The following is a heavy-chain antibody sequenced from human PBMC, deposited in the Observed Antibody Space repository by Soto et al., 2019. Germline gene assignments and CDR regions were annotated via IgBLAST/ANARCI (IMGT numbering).Heavy chain of an antibody. V-gene: IGHV4-59*01. CDR3: AREFSSSSGRCFDT. Sequence: SETLSLTCTVAGGYISTYCLSWIRQPPGKGLEWIGYIYYSGSTNYNPSLKSRVTISVDTSKNQFSLKLNSVTAADTALYYCAREFSSSSGRCFDTWGQGTLVTVSS. CDR1: GGYISTYC. J-gene: IGHJ4*02. D-gene: IGHD6-6*01. CDR2: IYYSGST.